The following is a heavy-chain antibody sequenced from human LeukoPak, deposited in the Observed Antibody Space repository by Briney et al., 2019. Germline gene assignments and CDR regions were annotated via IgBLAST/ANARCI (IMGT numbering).Heavy chain of an antibody. D-gene: IGHD2-15*01. CDR2: TYYRSKWYN. V-gene: IGHV6-1*01. Sequence: SQTLSLTCAISGDSVSSNSAVWNWIRQSPSRGLEWLGRTYYRSKWYNDYAVSVKSRITIKPDTSKNQFSLQLNSATPEDTAVDYCARLGLGGAFDIWGQGTMVTVSS. CDR3: ARLGLGGAFDI. CDR1: GDSVSSNSAV. J-gene: IGHJ3*02.